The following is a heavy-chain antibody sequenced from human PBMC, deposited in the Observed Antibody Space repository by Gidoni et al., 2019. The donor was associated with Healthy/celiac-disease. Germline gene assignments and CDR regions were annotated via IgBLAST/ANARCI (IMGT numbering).Heavy chain of an antibody. CDR1: GFTFSSYG. CDR2: IWYDGSNK. V-gene: IGHV3-33*01. CDR3: ARDLGDNWFDP. D-gene: IGHD3-16*01. J-gene: IGHJ5*02. Sequence: QVLLVESGGGVVQPGRSLRLSCAASGFTFSSYGMHWVRQAPGKGLEWVAVIWYDGSNKYYADSVKGRFTISRDNSKNTLYLQMNSLRAEDTAVYYCARDLGDNWFDPWGQGTLVTVSS.